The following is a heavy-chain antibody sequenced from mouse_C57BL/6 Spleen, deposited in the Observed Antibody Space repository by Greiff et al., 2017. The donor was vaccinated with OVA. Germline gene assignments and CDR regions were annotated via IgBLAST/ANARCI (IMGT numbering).Heavy chain of an antibody. J-gene: IGHJ3*01. CDR1: GYTFTSYW. D-gene: IGHD3-2*02. V-gene: IGHV1-64*01. CDR2: IHPNSGST. CDR3: ARDSSGYGRFAY. Sequence: QVQLQQPGAELVKPGASVKLSCKASGYTFTSYWMHWVKQRPGQGLEWIGMIHPNSGSTNYNEKFKSKATLTVDKSSSTAYMQLSSLTSVDSAVYYCARDSSGYGRFAYWGQGTLVTVSA.